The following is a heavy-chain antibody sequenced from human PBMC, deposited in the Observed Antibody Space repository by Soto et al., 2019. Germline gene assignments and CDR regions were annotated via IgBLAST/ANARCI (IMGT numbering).Heavy chain of an antibody. D-gene: IGHD3-10*01. Sequence: QVQLQESGPGLVKPSETLSLTCTVSGDSVSSSDYYWMWIRQPPGKGLEWLGYISNSGGSNHSPARKIRVFIAGDTSKNQFPLKLSSGIAADTAVYYCARAYYYGSGRGRSMDVWGQGITVTVSS. CDR1: GDSVSSSDYY. J-gene: IGHJ6*02. V-gene: IGHV4-61*08. CDR2: ISNSGGS. CDR3: ARAYYYGSGRGRSMDV.